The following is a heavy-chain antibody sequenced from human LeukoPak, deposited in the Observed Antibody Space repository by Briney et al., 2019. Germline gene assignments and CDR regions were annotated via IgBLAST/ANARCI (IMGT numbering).Heavy chain of an antibody. CDR2: IKTDGRTT. D-gene: IGHD3-22*01. V-gene: IGHV3-74*01. CDR3: TTGPSFGYEW. Sequence: GGSLRLSCAASGMTFSNHWMHWVRQAPGKGLVWVSLIKTDGRTTIYADSVKGRFTISRDDGKSTLYLQMNSLRAEDTAIYYCTTGPSFGYEWWGQGIVVTVSS. CDR1: GMTFSNHW. J-gene: IGHJ4*02.